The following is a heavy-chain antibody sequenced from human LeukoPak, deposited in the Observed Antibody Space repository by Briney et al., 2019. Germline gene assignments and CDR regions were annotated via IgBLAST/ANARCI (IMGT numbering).Heavy chain of an antibody. Sequence: GGSLRLSCAASGFTFSSYSMNWVRQAPGKGLERVSYISSSSSTIYYADSVKGRFTISRDDAKNSLYLQMNSLRAEDTAVYYCAKWRSTMVRNWGRGTLVTVSS. D-gene: IGHD3-10*01. CDR1: GFTFSSYS. V-gene: IGHV3-48*01. CDR3: AKWRSTMVRN. J-gene: IGHJ4*02. CDR2: ISSSSSTI.